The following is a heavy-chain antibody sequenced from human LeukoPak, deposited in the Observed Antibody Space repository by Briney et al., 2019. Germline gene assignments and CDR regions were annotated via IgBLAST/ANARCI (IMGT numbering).Heavy chain of an antibody. Sequence: ASVKVSCKASGYTFTGYYMHWVRQAPGQGLEWMGWINPNSGGTNYAQKFQGRVTMTRDTSISTAYMELSRLRSDDTAVYYCARLRVDYYGSGGYTDYWGQGTLVTVSS. J-gene: IGHJ4*02. CDR3: ARLRVDYYGSGGYTDY. V-gene: IGHV1-2*02. CDR1: GYTFTGYY. D-gene: IGHD3-10*01. CDR2: INPNSGGT.